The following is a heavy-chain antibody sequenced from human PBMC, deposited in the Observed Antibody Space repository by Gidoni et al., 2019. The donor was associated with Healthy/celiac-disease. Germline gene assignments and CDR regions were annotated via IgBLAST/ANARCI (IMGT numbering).Heavy chain of an antibody. CDR3: ARDIYGSGSNWFDP. CDR2: ICYDGSNR. J-gene: IGHJ5*02. V-gene: IGHV3-33*01. Sequence: QVQRVVFGGGVVQPGRSVSLPCASSRFTISTYGLRRVRQAPGKGLEWVAVICYDGSNRYYADSVKGRFTISRDDSKNTLYLQMNSLKAEDTAVYYCARDIYGSGSNWFDPWGQGTLVIVSS. D-gene: IGHD3-10*01. CDR1: RFTISTYG.